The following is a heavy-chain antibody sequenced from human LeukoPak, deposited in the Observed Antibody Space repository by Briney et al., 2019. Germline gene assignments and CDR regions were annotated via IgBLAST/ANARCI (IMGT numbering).Heavy chain of an antibody. CDR1: GYSISSGYY. CDR3: ARLLVYSGYGEIDY. Sequence: SETLSLTCTVSGYSISSGYYWGWIRQPPGKGLEWIGSIYHSGSTYYNPSLKSRVTISVDTSKNQFSLKLSSVTAADTAVYYCARLLVYSGYGEIDYWGQGTLVTVSS. V-gene: IGHV4-38-2*02. CDR2: IYHSGST. J-gene: IGHJ4*02. D-gene: IGHD5-12*01.